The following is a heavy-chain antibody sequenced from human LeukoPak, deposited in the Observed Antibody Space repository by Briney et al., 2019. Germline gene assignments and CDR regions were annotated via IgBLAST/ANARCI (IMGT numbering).Heavy chain of an antibody. J-gene: IGHJ3*02. CDR2: IYHSGST. D-gene: IGHD3-10*01. Sequence: KPSGTLSLTCAVSGDSISSTNWWSWVRQPPGWGLEWVGEIYHSGSTNYNPSLKSRVNIAVDKSKNQFSLNLNSVTAADTVVYYCARVREDALDIWGPGTMVTVSS. CDR1: GDSISSTNW. CDR3: ARVREDALDI. V-gene: IGHV4-4*02.